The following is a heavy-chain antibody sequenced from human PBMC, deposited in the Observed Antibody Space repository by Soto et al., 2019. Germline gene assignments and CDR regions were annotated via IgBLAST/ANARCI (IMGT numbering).Heavy chain of an antibody. D-gene: IGHD6-19*01. CDR3: ATSSDWSPLLDF. V-gene: IGHV1-2*02. J-gene: IGHJ4*02. CDR2: INNGGGT. CDR1: RSTFTNVY. Sequence: QVQLVQSGAEVAKPGASVKVSCKASRSTFTNVYIHWVRQAPGQRPEWMGWINNGGGTIYAQKFQGRLNMTRDTSITTAYMELSRLMSDDTDFYYCATSSDWSPLLDFWGQGTMVTVSS.